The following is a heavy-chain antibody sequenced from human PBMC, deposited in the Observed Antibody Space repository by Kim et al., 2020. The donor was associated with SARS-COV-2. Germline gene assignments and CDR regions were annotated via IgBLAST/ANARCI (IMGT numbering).Heavy chain of an antibody. CDR3: AKGGSRPDYRAGMEV. Sequence: GGSLRLSCAVSGLNFDSYGMNWVRQAPGKGLEWVSGLTGSGVNTFYADSVKGRFTISRDNSKNTLYLQMDNLRAEDTAVFFCAKGGSRPDYRAGMEVWG. V-gene: IGHV3-23*01. D-gene: IGHD1-26*01. J-gene: IGHJ6*02. CDR1: GLNFDSYG. CDR2: LTGSGVNT.